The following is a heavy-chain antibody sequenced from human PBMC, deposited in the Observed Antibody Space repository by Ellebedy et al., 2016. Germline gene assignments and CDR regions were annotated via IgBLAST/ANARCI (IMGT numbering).Heavy chain of an antibody. V-gene: IGHV2-70*11. CDR1: GFSLSTSGMC. CDR2: IDWDDDK. Sequence: SGPTLVKPTQTLTLTCTFSGFSLSTSGMCVSWIRQPPGKALEWLARIDWDDDKYYRKSLKTRLTISKDTSKNQVFLTMTNIDPVDTATFYCARAIVAKVPYYYYYGMDVWGQGTTVTVSS. CDR3: ARAIVAKVPYYYYYGMDV. D-gene: IGHD5-12*01. J-gene: IGHJ6*02.